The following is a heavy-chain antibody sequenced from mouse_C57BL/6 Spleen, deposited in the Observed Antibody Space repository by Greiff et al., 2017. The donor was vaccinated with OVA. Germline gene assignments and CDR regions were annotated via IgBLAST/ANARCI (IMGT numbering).Heavy chain of an antibody. V-gene: IGHV5-4*01. CDR1: GFTFSSYA. D-gene: IGHD1-1*01. CDR2: ISDGGSYT. CDR3: AIEYYGSSPAWFAY. J-gene: IGHJ3*01. Sequence: EVKLVESGGGLVKPGGSLKLSCAASGFTFSSYAMSWVRQTPEKRLEWVATISDGGSYTYYPDNVKGRFTISRDNAKHNLYLQMSHLTSEDTAMSYCAIEYYGSSPAWFAYWGQGTLVTVSA.